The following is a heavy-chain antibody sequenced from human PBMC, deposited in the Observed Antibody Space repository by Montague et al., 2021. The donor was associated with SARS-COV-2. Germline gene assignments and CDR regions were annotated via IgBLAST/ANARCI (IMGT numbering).Heavy chain of an antibody. CDR3: GHRLPAVAAFDY. CDR2: IYWDDDK. Sequence: VKPTQTLTLTCTFSGFSLSTRTVGVGWIRQPPGKALEWLALIYWDDDKRYSPSLKSRLTITKVTSKNQVVLTMTNMDPVDTATYYCGHRLPAVAAFDYWGQGTLVTVSS. CDR1: GFSLSTRTVG. V-gene: IGHV2-5*02. J-gene: IGHJ4*02. D-gene: IGHD6-6*01.